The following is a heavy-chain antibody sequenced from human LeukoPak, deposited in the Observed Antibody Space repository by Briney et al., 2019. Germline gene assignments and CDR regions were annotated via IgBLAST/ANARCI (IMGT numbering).Heavy chain of an antibody. J-gene: IGHJ4*02. CDR1: GYTFTSYD. CDR3: ARVPSVRRAVAGNENYFDY. D-gene: IGHD6-19*01. V-gene: IGHV1-8*01. Sequence: ASVKVSCKASGYTFTSYDINWVRQATGQGLEWMGWMNPNSGNTGYAQKFQGRVTMTRNTSISTAYMELSSLRSEDTAVYYCARVPSVRRAVAGNENYFDYWGQGTLVTVSS. CDR2: MNPNSGNT.